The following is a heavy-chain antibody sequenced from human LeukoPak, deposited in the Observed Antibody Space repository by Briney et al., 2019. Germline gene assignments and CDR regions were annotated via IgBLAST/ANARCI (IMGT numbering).Heavy chain of an antibody. Sequence: SETLSLTCTVSGGSISGYHWGWIRQPVGKGLEWIGRIYTSGSTNYNPSLKSRVTMSVDTSKNHFSLNLSSVTAADTALYYCARVGNGNFDYWGQGTLVTVSS. J-gene: IGHJ4*02. V-gene: IGHV4-4*07. CDR1: GGSISGYH. CDR3: ARVGNGNFDY. D-gene: IGHD7-27*01. CDR2: IYTSGST.